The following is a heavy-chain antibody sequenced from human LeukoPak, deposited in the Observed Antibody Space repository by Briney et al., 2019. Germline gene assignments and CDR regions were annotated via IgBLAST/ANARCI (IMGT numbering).Heavy chain of an antibody. CDR2: IYRGGST. J-gene: IGHJ4*02. V-gene: IGHV3-53*01. D-gene: IGHD2-15*01. Sequence: PGGSLRLSCAASGFXVSPNYISWVRQAPGKGLEWVSVIYRGGSTYYADSVRDRFIISRDNSKNTLYLQMNSLRAEDTAVYYCASASCSGSSCYSGYFDYWGQGTLVTVSS. CDR3: ASASCSGSSCYSGYFDY. CDR1: GFXVSPNY.